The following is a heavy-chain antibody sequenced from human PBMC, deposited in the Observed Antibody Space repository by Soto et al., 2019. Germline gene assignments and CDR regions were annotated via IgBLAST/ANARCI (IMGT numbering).Heavy chain of an antibody. D-gene: IGHD3-3*01. J-gene: IGHJ6*02. Sequence: QVQLVQSGAEVKKPGASVKVSCKASGTFTNYGISWVRQAPGQGLEWMGWISAYNGNTNYAQKLQGRVTMTTDTSTRKAYMGRGSLESDDTAVYYCARVGEVFWGGYKYYSGMDVWGQGTTFTVPS. V-gene: IGHV1-18*01. CDR1: GTFTNYG. CDR3: ARVGEVFWGGYKYYSGMDV. CDR2: ISAYNGNT.